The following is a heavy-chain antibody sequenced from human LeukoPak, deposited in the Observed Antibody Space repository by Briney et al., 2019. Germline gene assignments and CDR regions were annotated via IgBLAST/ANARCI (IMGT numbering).Heavy chain of an antibody. CDR2: ISSSGSTI. CDR3: ARVVPNLYYWYFDL. Sequence: GGSLRLSCAASGFTFSSYEMNWVRQAPGKGLEWFSYISSSGSTIYYADSVKGRFTISRDNAKNSLYLQMNSLRAEDTAVYYCARVVPNLYYWYFDLWGRGTLVTVSS. CDR1: GFTFSSYE. V-gene: IGHV3-48*03. D-gene: IGHD3-10*01. J-gene: IGHJ2*01.